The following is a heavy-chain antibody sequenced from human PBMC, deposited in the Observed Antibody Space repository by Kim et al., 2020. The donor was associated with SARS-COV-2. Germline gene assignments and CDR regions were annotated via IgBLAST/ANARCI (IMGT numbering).Heavy chain of an antibody. CDR3: ARAAHTSLHYDY. J-gene: IGHJ4*02. Sequence: SETLSLTCTVSGGSISSYYWSWIWQPPGKGLEWIGYIYYSGSTNYNPSLKSRVTISVDTSKNQFSLKLSSVTAADTAVYYCARAAHTSLHYDYWGQGTLVTVSS. CDR2: IYYSGST. D-gene: IGHD2-21*01. V-gene: IGHV4-59*01. CDR1: GGSISSYY.